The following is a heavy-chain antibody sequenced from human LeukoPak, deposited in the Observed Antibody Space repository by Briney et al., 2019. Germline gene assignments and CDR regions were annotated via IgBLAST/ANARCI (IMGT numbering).Heavy chain of an antibody. D-gene: IGHD3-22*01. V-gene: IGHV4-59*01. CDR3: ARDRSGLSYFDY. CDR2: IYYSGST. CDR1: GGSISSYY. J-gene: IGHJ4*02. Sequence: PSETLSLTCTVSGGSISSYYWSWIRQPPGKGLEWIGYIYYSGSTNYNPSLKSRVTISVDTSKNQFSLKLSSVTAADTAVYYCARDRSGLSYFDYWGQGTLVTVSS.